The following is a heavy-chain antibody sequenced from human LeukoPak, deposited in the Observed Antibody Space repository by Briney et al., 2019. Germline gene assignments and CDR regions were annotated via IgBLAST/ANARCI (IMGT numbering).Heavy chain of an antibody. V-gene: IGHV3-11*01. CDR1: GFTFSDYY. D-gene: IGHD3-10*01. CDR2: ISSSGSTI. CDR3: ARDLPAMVRGVPDYYYYGMDV. Sequence: PGGSLRLSCAASGFTFSDYYMSWIRQAPGKGLEWVSYISSSGSTIYYADSVKGRFTISRDNAKNSLYLQMNSLRAEDTAVYYCARDLPAMVRGVPDYYYYGMDVWGQGTTVTVSS. J-gene: IGHJ6*02.